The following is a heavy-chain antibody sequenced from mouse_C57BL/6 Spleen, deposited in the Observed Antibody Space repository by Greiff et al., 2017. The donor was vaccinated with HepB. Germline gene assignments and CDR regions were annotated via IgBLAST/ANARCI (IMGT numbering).Heavy chain of an antibody. CDR3: TRDGSSPSWFAY. CDR1: GFTFSSYA. D-gene: IGHD1-1*01. Sequence: EVQLVESGEGLVKPGGSLKLSCAASGFTFSSYAMSWVRQTPEKRLEWVAYISSGGGYIYYADTVKGRFTISRDNARNTLYLQLSSLKSEDTAMYYCTRDGSSPSWFAYWGQGTLVTVSA. J-gene: IGHJ3*01. V-gene: IGHV5-9-1*02. CDR2: ISSGGGYI.